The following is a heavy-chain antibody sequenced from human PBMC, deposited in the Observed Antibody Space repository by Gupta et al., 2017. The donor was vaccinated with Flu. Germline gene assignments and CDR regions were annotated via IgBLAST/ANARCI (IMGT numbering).Heavy chain of an antibody. D-gene: IGHD1-1*01. Sequence: EVNLVESGGGLVQPGGSLRLSCAASGFTISTNYMTWVRQAPGKGLEWVSVIYSDGNSYYGDSVRGRVSISRDNAKNTVYLQMNNLRAEDTAMYYCARVTYTRSSTGDWIDPWGQGALVTVSS. CDR1: GFTISTNY. V-gene: IGHV3-66*02. CDR2: IYSDGNS. CDR3: ARVTYTRSSTGDWIDP. J-gene: IGHJ5*02.